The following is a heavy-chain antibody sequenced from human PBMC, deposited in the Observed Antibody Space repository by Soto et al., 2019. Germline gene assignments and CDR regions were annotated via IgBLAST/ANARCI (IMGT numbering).Heavy chain of an antibody. J-gene: IGHJ6*02. CDR1: GFTLRTYW. Sequence: LGGSLRVSCAASGFTLRTYWMSWVRQAPGKGLEWVANIKQDGSEKYYVDSVKGRFAISRDNAKNSLYLQMNSLRAEDTAVYYCARVRTENYYGMDVWGQGTTVTVSS. CDR3: ARVRTENYYGMDV. CDR2: IKQDGSEK. V-gene: IGHV3-7*05.